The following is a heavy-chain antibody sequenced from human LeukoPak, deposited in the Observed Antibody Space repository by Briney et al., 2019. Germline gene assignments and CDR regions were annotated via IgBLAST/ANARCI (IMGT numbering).Heavy chain of an antibody. Sequence: SETLSLTCTVSGGSIRSYYWSWIRQPAGKGLEWIGRIYTSGSTNYNASLKSQVSMSVDTSKNQFSLKLSSVTAADTAVFYCARENSGSYREFDYWGQGTLVTVSS. CDR2: IYTSGST. CDR1: GGSIRSYY. V-gene: IGHV4-4*07. CDR3: ARENSGSYREFDY. J-gene: IGHJ4*02. D-gene: IGHD1-26*01.